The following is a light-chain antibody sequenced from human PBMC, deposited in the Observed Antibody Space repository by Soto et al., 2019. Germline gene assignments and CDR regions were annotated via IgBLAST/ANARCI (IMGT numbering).Light chain of an antibody. Sequence: EIVLTQSPGTLSLSPGERATLSCRASQSVSSSYLDWYQQKPGQAPRLLIYGASSRATGIPDRFSGSGSGKDFTLTISRLEPEDFAVYYCQQYGSSRDTFGQGTKLEIK. CDR2: GAS. V-gene: IGKV3-20*01. J-gene: IGKJ2*01. CDR1: QSVSSSY. CDR3: QQYGSSRDT.